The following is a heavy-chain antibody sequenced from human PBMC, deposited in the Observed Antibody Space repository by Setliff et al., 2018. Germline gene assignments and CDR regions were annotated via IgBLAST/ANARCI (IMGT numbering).Heavy chain of an antibody. CDR3: ARGLIVLPGPSGDMGYFDY. V-gene: IGHV1-46*01. D-gene: IGHD2-8*01. J-gene: IGHJ4*02. Sequence: ASVKVSCKASGHTFTSYFMQWVRQAPGQGLGWMGMINPSGGYTIYAQKFQGRVTMTRDTSTSTVYLELSSLRSEDTAVYYCARGLIVLPGPSGDMGYFDYWGQGTLVTVS. CDR2: INPSGGYT. CDR1: GHTFTSYF.